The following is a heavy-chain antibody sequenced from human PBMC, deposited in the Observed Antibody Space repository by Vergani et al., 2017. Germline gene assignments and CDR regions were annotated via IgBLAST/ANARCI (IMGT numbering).Heavy chain of an antibody. CDR1: GGSISSSSHF. CDR3: ATERAYYYDSSGYFPGAFDI. D-gene: IGHD3-22*01. Sequence: QLQLHKSGPGLVKPSETLSLTCTLSGGSISSSSHFWGWLRQTPGKGLEWIGSIYYSGSTYYNPSLKSRVTISVDTSKNQFSLNLSSVTAADTAVYYCATERAYYYDSSGYFPGAFDIWGQGTMVTVSS. V-gene: IGHV4-39*01. CDR2: IYYSGST. J-gene: IGHJ3*02.